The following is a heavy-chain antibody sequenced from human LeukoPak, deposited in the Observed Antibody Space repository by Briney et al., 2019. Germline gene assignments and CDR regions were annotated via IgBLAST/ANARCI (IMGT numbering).Heavy chain of an antibody. J-gene: IGHJ5*02. Sequence: PSQTLSLTCTVSGGSISSGSYYWSWIRQPAGKGLEWIGRIYTSGSTNYNPSPKSRVTISVDTSKNQFSLKLSSVTAADTAVYYCARGGRFLPNWFDPWGQGTLVTVSS. CDR1: GGSISSGSYY. CDR2: IYTSGST. D-gene: IGHD3-3*01. V-gene: IGHV4-61*02. CDR3: ARGGRFLPNWFDP.